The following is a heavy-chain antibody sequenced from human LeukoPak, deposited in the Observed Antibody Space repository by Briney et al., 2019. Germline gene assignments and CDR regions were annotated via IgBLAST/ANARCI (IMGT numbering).Heavy chain of an antibody. V-gene: IGHV3-33*01. CDR1: GFTFTSRG. CDR3: ARGESTNPYYFDY. CDR2: IWSDGIIK. Sequence: GRSLRLSCAASGFTFTSRGMHWVRQAPGKGLEWVAIIWSDGIIKYYADSVKGRFTISRDNSKNTLYLQINSLRAEDTAVYYCARGESTNPYYFDYWGQGTLVTVSS. J-gene: IGHJ4*02.